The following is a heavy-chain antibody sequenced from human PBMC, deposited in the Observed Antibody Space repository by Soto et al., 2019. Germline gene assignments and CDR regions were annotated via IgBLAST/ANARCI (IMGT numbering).Heavy chain of an antibody. CDR3: ARLAGYGSSGYYLDY. J-gene: IGHJ4*02. Sequence: GGSLRLSCAASGFAFSTYSMNWVRQAPGKGLEWLSSISPSSNYIYYADSVEGRFTISRDNAKDSLYLQINSLRAEDTAVYYCARLAGYGSSGYYLDYWGQGTLVTVSS. D-gene: IGHD3-22*01. CDR1: GFAFSTYS. CDR2: ISPSSNYI. V-gene: IGHV3-21*01.